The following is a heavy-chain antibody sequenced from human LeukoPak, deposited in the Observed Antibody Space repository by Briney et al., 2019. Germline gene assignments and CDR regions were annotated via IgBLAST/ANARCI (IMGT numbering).Heavy chain of an antibody. Sequence: GGSLRLSCGASGITFSSYSMNWVRQAPGKGLEWVSYISSSGSTKYYADSVKGRFTISRDDARNSLYLQMNSLRAEDTAVYFCARGGLSIMGYWGQGTLVTVSS. CDR2: ISSSGSTK. V-gene: IGHV3-48*01. CDR1: GITFSSYS. D-gene: IGHD2/OR15-2a*01. J-gene: IGHJ4*02. CDR3: ARGGLSIMGY.